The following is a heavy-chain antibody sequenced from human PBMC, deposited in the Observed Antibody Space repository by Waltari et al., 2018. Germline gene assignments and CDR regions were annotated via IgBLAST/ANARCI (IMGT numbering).Heavy chain of an antibody. D-gene: IGHD2-2*02. CDR1: GGTFSSYS. Sequence: QVQLVQSGAEVKKPGSSVKVSCKASGGTFSSYSIRRVRQAHGQGLEWVGGIIPIFGTANYAQKFQGRVTITADESTSTAYMELSSLRSEDTAVYYCARDSSREYQLLYIPSYFDYWGQGTLVTVSS. V-gene: IGHV1-69*01. J-gene: IGHJ4*02. CDR3: ARDSSREYQLLYIPSYFDY. CDR2: IIPIFGTA.